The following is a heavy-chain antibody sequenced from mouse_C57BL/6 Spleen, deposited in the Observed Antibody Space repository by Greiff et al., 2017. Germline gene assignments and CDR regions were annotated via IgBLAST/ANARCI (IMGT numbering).Heavy chain of an antibody. CDR3: ARERVTPYYAMDY. CDR2: ISYDGSN. V-gene: IGHV3-6*01. CDR1: GYSITSGYY. J-gene: IGHJ4*01. D-gene: IGHD2-5*01. Sequence: EVKLMESGPGLVKPSQSLSLTCSVTGYSITSGYYWNWIRQFPGNKLEWMGYISYDGSNNYNPSLKNRISITRDTSKNQFFLKLNSVTTEDTATYYCARERVTPYYAMDYWGQGTSVTVSS.